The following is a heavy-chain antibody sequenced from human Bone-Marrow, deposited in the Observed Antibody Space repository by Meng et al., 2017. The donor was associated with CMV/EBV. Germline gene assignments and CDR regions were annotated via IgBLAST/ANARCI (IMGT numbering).Heavy chain of an antibody. D-gene: IGHD1-26*01. CDR2: IYYSGDT. J-gene: IGHJ4*02. Sequence: SETLSLTCAVSGGSISSSNWWSWVRQPPGKGLEWIGEIYYSGDTNYNPSLKSRVTMSVDTSKNQISLKLSSVTAADTAVYYCAREATPSPGASEGFDVWGQGALVTVSS. V-gene: IGHV4-4*02. CDR3: AREATPSPGASEGFDV. CDR1: GGSISSSNW.